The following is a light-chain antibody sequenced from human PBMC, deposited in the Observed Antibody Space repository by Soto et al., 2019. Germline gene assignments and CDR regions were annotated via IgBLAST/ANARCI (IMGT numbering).Light chain of an antibody. V-gene: IGLV2-8*01. CDR3: SSYAGSNNVV. CDR2: EVS. J-gene: IGLJ2*01. Sequence: QSVLTQPASVSGSPGQSITISCTGTSSDVGRYNYVSWYQQHPGKAPKLMIYEVSKRPSGVPDRFSGSKSGNTASLTVSGLQAEDDSDYYCSSYAGSNNVVFGGGTKLTVL. CDR1: SSDVGRYNY.